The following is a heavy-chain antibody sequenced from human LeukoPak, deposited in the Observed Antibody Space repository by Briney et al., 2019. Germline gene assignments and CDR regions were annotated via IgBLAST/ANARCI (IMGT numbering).Heavy chain of an antibody. J-gene: IGHJ4*02. D-gene: IGHD6-6*01. CDR1: GFTFSSYW. V-gene: IGHV3-7*01. CDR2: IKQDGSEK. Sequence: GGSLRLSCAASGFTFSSYWMSWVRQAPGKGLEWVANIKQDGSEKYYVDSVKGRFTISRDNAKNSLYLQMNSLRAEDTAVYYRAREGTSGSSSVRTFDYWGQGTLVTVSS. CDR3: AREGTSGSSSVRTFDY.